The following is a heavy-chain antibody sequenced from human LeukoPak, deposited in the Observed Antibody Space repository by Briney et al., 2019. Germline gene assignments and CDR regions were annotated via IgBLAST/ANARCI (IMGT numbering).Heavy chain of an antibody. CDR2: INHSGGT. Sequence: SETLSLTCTVSGVSVSSGSYYWSWIRQPPGKGLEWIGEINHSGGTNYNPSLKSRVTISVDTSKNQFSLKLSSVTAADTAVYYCARDPSSGRNYWGQGTLVTVSS. V-gene: IGHV4-61*01. J-gene: IGHJ4*02. CDR1: GVSVSSGSYY. CDR3: ARDPSSGRNY. D-gene: IGHD6-19*01.